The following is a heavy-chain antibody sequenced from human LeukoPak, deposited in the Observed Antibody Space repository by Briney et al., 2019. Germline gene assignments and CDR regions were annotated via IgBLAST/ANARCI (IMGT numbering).Heavy chain of an antibody. CDR1: GGSFSGYY. V-gene: IGHV4-34*01. D-gene: IGHD6-19*01. CDR2: INHSGST. CDR3: ARVPEGAVARFFAY. J-gene: IGHJ4*02. Sequence: SETLSLTCAVYGGSFSGYYWSWIRQPPGKGLEWIGEINHSGSTNYNPSLKSRVTISVDTSKNQFSLKLSSVTAADTAVYYCARVPEGAVARFFAYWGQGTLATVSS.